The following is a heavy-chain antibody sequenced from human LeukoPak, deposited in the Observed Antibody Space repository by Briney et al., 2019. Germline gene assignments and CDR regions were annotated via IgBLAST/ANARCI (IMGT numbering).Heavy chain of an antibody. J-gene: IGHJ2*01. Sequence: SETLSLTCTVSGDSISSYYWSWIRQPAEKGLEWIGYIYYSGSTNYNPSLKSRVTISVDTSKTQFSLKMNSVTAADTAVYYCARLQRITMAGPDYWYFDLWGRGTLVTVSS. D-gene: IGHD3-10*01. CDR1: GDSISSYY. CDR3: ARLQRITMAGPDYWYFDL. CDR2: IYYSGST. V-gene: IGHV4-59*01.